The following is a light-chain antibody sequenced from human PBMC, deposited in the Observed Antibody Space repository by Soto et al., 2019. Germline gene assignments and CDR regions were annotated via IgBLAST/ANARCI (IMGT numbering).Light chain of an antibody. CDR3: ATWDDSLNGVV. CDR2: NNN. V-gene: IGLV1-44*01. J-gene: IGLJ2*01. Sequence: QSVLTQPPSASGTPGQGVTISCSGGYSNIGINTVNGYHQVPGTAPKLLIFNNNQRPSGVPDRFSGSTSGTSASLAISGLQSEDEADYYCATWDDSLNGVVFGGGTKLTVL. CDR1: YSNIGINT.